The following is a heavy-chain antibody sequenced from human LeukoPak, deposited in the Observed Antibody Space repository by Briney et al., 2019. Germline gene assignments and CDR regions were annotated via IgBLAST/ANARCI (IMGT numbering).Heavy chain of an antibody. CDR3: ARKAKFYYYYMDV. CDR1: GGTFSSYA. V-gene: IGHV1-8*02. D-gene: IGHD4/OR15-4a*01. Sequence: ASVKVSCKASGGTFSSYAISWVRQATGQGLEWMGWMNPNSGNTGYAQKFQGRVTMTRNTSISTAYMELSSLRSEDTAVYYCARKAKFYYYYMDVWGKGTTVTVSS. CDR2: MNPNSGNT. J-gene: IGHJ6*03.